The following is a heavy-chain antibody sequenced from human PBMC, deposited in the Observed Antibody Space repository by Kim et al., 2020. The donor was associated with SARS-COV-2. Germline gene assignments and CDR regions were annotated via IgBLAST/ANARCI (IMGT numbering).Heavy chain of an antibody. D-gene: IGHD6-13*01. CDR3: ARVGDGSSWQFDY. V-gene: IGHV3-7*01. Sequence: YYVASVKGRFTISRDNAKNSLYLQMNSLRAEDTAVYYCARVGDGSSWQFDYWGQGTLVSVSS. J-gene: IGHJ4*02.